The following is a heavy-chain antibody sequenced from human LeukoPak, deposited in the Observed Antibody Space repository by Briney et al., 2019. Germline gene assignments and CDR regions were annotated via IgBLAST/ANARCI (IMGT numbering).Heavy chain of an antibody. D-gene: IGHD1-1*01. Sequence: PSETLSLTCTVSGGSISSYYWSWIRQPPGKGLEWIGRIYTSGSTNYNPSPKSRVTMSVHTSKNQFSLKLSSVTDADTAVYYCARYPGTTGTTHYDYYYMDVWGKGTAVTVS. CDR2: IYTSGST. CDR1: GGSISSYY. V-gene: IGHV4-4*07. CDR3: ARYPGTTGTTHYDYYYMDV. J-gene: IGHJ6*03.